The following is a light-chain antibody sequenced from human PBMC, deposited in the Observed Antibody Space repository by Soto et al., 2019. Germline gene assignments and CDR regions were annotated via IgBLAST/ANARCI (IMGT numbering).Light chain of an antibody. CDR2: DSS. J-gene: IGKJ4*01. Sequence: DIQMTQSPSSVSASVGDRVTITCRASQGISSWLNWHQQKPGKGPKLLIHDSSNLEIGVPSRFSGSGSGTDFTLTIDNLQPEDIATYYCQQYENLPSFGGGTKVDIK. CDR3: QQYENLPS. V-gene: IGKV1-33*01. CDR1: QGISSW.